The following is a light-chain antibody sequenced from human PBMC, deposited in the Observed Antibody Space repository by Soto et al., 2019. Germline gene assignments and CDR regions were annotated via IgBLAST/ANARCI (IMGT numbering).Light chain of an antibody. V-gene: IGLV1-44*01. Sequence: QSVVTQPPSASGTPGQMVTISCSGSSSNIGSNSVNWYRQLPGTSPKLLIYTNDQRPSGVPDRISGSKSGTSASLAISGLQSDDEADYYCAAWDDSLRGWVFGGGTKLTVL. CDR3: AAWDDSLRGWV. J-gene: IGLJ3*02. CDR1: SSNIGSNS. CDR2: TND.